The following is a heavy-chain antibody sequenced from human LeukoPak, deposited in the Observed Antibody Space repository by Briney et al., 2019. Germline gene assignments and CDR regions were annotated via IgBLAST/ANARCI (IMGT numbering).Heavy chain of an antibody. CDR3: ANLPYTIVVVTGMGDY. Sequence: GGSLRLSCAASGFTFSSYAMSWVRQAPGKGLEWVSAISGSGGSTYYADSVKGRFTISRDNSKNTLYLQMNSLRAEDMAVYYWANLPYTIVVVTGMGDYWGQGTLVTVSS. CDR1: GFTFSSYA. V-gene: IGHV3-23*01. CDR2: ISGSGGST. D-gene: IGHD2-21*02. J-gene: IGHJ4*02.